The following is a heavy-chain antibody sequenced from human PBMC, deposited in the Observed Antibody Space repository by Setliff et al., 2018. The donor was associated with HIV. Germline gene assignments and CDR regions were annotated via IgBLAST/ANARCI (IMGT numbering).Heavy chain of an antibody. D-gene: IGHD3-10*01. CDR1: RTTFSGYG. Sequence: PGGSLRLSCRGFRTTFSGYGLNWVRQAPGKGLEWVAVISFDGSSKYYADSVKGRFTISRDNSKNTLYLQMTSLRAEDTAVYYCASSGSGSYINWFGPWGQGTLVTVSS. CDR2: ISFDGSSK. J-gene: IGHJ5*02. V-gene: IGHV3-33*08. CDR3: ASSGSGSYINWFGP.